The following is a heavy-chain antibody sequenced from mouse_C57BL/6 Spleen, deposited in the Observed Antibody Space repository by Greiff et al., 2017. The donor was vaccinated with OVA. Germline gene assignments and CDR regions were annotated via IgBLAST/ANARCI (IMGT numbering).Heavy chain of an antibody. J-gene: IGHJ1*03. CDR1: GYTFTSYW. CDR2: IHPSDSDT. CDR3: ALPITTAWYFDV. D-gene: IGHD1-2*01. Sequence: QVQLKQPGAELVKPGASVKVSCKASGYTFTSYWMHWVKQRPGQGLEWIGRIHPSDSDTNYNQKFKGKATLTVDKSSSTAYMQLSSLTSEDSAVYYCALPITTAWYFDVWGTGTTVTVSS. V-gene: IGHV1-74*01.